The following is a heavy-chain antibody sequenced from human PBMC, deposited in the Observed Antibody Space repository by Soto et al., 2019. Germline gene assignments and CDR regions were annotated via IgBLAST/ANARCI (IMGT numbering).Heavy chain of an antibody. CDR2: VYSSGSA. Sequence: SETLSLTCTVSGGSISTYYWTWIRHPPGKGQELLGFVYSSGSANYNPSLRGRGPISLATSTNKYSLSLTPVTAADTAVYYSARRTDSPNWFDPWGQGTLVTVSS. J-gene: IGHJ5*02. V-gene: IGHV4-59*01. CDR3: ARRTDSPNWFDP. CDR1: GGSISTYY. D-gene: IGHD1-1*01.